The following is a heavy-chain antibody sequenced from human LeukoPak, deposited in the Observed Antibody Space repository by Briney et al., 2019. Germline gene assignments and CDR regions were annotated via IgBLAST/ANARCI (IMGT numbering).Heavy chain of an antibody. CDR1: GFTFSSYA. J-gene: IGHJ4*02. V-gene: IGHV3-53*01. CDR2: IYSGGST. CDR3: ARDQDGANTY. Sequence: GGSLRLSCAASGFTFSSYAMSWVRQAPGKGLEWASVIYSGGSTYYADSVKGRFTISRDNSKNTLYLQMNSLRAEDTAVYYCARDQDGANTYWGQGTLVTVSS.